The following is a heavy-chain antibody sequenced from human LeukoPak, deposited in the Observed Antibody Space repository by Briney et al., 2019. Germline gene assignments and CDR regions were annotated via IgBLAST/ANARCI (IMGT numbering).Heavy chain of an antibody. J-gene: IGHJ4*02. Sequence: GGSLRLSCAASGFTFSSYAMSWARQAPGKGLEWVSGISGNGGGTYYADSVKGRFTISRDNSKNTLYLQMNSLRAEDTAVYYCARDNEYCTGGTCRLDYWGQGALVTVSS. D-gene: IGHD2-15*01. V-gene: IGHV3-23*01. CDR1: GFTFSSYA. CDR3: ARDNEYCTGGTCRLDY. CDR2: ISGNGGGT.